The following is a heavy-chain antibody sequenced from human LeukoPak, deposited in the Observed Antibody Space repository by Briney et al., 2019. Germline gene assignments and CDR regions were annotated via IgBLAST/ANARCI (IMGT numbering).Heavy chain of an antibody. CDR2: VKSDGSNP. V-gene: IGHV3-74*01. J-gene: IGHJ4*02. Sequence: QPGGSLRLSCAASRFSFSNYLMHWVRQAPGKGLVWVSRVKSDGSNPSYADSVKGRFTISRDNAENMLYLQMNTLGAEDTAVYYCARDIVSGSGSLDYWGQGTLVTVSS. D-gene: IGHD3-10*01. CDR1: RFSFSNYL. CDR3: ARDIVSGSGSLDY.